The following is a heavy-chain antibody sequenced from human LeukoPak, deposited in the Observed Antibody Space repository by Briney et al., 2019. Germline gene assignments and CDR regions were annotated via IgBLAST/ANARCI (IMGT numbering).Heavy chain of an antibody. Sequence: ASVKVSCKASGYTFTGYYMHWVRQAPGQGLEWMGWINPNSGGTNYAQKFQGRVTMTRDTSISTAYMELSSLRSEDTAVYYCARPVPAGNWFDPWGQGTLVTVSS. CDR2: INPNSGGT. J-gene: IGHJ5*02. V-gene: IGHV1-2*02. CDR1: GYTFTGYY. CDR3: ARPVPAGNWFDP. D-gene: IGHD2-2*01.